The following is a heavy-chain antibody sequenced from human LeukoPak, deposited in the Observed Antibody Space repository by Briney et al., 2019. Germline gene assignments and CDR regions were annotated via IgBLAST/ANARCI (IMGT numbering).Heavy chain of an antibody. CDR2: ISYDGSNK. CDR3: AKDRTAGYDGLVDY. D-gene: IGHD5-12*01. CDR1: GFTFSNYA. Sequence: GGSLRLSCAASGFTFSNYAMNWVRQAPGKGLEWVAVISYDGSNKYYTDSVKGRFTISRDNSKNTLYLQMNSLRAEDTAVYYCAKDRTAGYDGLVDYWGQGALVTVSS. J-gene: IGHJ4*02. V-gene: IGHV3-30*18.